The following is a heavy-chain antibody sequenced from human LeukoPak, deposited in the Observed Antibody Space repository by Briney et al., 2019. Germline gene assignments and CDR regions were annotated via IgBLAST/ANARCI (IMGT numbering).Heavy chain of an antibody. CDR3: AKEIRAPMIVVVIATEPFDY. CDR2: INDSGGST. D-gene: IGHD3-22*01. Sequence: GGSLRLSCAASGFTLSTYAMSWVRQAPGKGLEWVSTINDSGGSTYYADSVQDRFTISRDNSKNTLYLQMNSLRAEDTAVYYCAKEIRAPMIVVVIATEPFDYGGEGTLVTVSS. CDR1: GFTLSTYA. J-gene: IGHJ4*02. V-gene: IGHV3-23*01.